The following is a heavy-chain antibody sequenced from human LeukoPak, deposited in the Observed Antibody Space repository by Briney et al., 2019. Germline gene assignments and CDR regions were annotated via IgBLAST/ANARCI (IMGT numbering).Heavy chain of an antibody. CDR1: GGTFSSYA. CDR2: IIPIFGTA. D-gene: IGHD6-6*01. J-gene: IGHJ5*02. V-gene: IGHV1-69*05. Sequence: GASVKVSCKASGGTFSSYAISWVRQAPGQGLEWMGGIIPIFGTANYAQKFQGRVTITTDESTSTAYMELSSLRSEDTVVYYCARGPYSSSFNWFDPWGQGTLVTVSS. CDR3: ARGPYSSSFNWFDP.